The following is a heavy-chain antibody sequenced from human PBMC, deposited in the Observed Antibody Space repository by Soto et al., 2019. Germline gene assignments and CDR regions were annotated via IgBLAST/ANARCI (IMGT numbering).Heavy chain of an antibody. V-gene: IGHV1-69*12. CDR3: AKIPENYYYGMDV. CDR1: GGTFSSYA. J-gene: IGHJ6*02. CDR2: IIPIFGTA. Sequence: QVQLVQSGAEVKKPGSSVKVSCKASGGTFSSYAISWVRQAPGQGLEWMGGIIPIFGTADYAQKFQGRVTITADEYTSTAYVELSSLRSEDTAVYYCAKIPENYYYGMDVWGQGTTVTVSS.